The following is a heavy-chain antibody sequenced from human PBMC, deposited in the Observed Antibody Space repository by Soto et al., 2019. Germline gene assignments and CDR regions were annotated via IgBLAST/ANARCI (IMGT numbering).Heavy chain of an antibody. Sequence: SETLSLTCTVSAVSISNDGYFWTWIRQRPGKGPEWIGYISNSGSSFSNPALRSRLALSIDTSKNQFSLKLSSVTAADTAVYYCARGTFYGDSYYYYGMDVWGQGTKVTVSS. V-gene: IGHV4-31*03. CDR3: ARGTFYGDSYYYYGMDV. J-gene: IGHJ6*02. D-gene: IGHD4-17*01. CDR1: AVSISNDGYF. CDR2: ISNSGSS.